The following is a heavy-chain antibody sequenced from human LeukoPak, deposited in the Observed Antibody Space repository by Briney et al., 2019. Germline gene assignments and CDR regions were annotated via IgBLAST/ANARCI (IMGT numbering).Heavy chain of an antibody. V-gene: IGHV6-1*01. D-gene: IGHD2-21*02. CDR1: GDSVSTNSAA. Sequence: SQTLSVTCAISGDSVSTNSAAWNWIRQSPSRGLEWLRRTYYRSKWYHDYAPSVQSRITINPDTSKNQFSLHLNSVTPEDTAVYYCARGNRDFDSWGQGTLVTVSS. CDR2: TYYRSKWYH. CDR3: ARGNRDFDS. J-gene: IGHJ5*01.